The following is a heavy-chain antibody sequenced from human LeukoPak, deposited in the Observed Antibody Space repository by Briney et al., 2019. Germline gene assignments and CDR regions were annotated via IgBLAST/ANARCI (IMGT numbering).Heavy chain of an antibody. V-gene: IGHV3-30*04. J-gene: IGHJ6*04. CDR2: ISYDGTNK. D-gene: IGHD3-10*02. Sequence: GGSLRLSCAASGFTFSSYALHWVRQAPGKGLEWVAVISYDGTNKYYADSVKGRFTISRDNSKNTLYLQMNSLRAEDTAVFYCAELGITMIGGVWGKGTTVTISS. CDR3: AELGITMIGGV. CDR1: GFTFSSYA.